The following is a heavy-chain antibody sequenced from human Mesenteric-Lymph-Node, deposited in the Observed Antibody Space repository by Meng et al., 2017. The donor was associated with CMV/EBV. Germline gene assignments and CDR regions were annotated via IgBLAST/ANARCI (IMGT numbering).Heavy chain of an antibody. V-gene: IGHV1-2*02. CDR2: INPNSGGT. D-gene: IGHD1-7*01. Sequence: ASVKVSCKASGYTFTGYYMHWVRQAPGQGLEWMGWINPNSGGTNYAQKLQGRVTMTTDTSTSTAYMELRSLRSDDTAVYYCASSRAGTTRFDYWGQGTLVTVSS. J-gene: IGHJ4*02. CDR3: ASSRAGTTRFDY. CDR1: GYTFTGYY.